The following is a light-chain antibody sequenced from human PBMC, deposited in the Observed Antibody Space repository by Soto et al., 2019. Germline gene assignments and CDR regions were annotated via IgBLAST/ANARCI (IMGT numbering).Light chain of an antibody. CDR2: GAS. J-gene: IGKJ4*01. V-gene: IGKV3D-15*01. CDR3: QQYHDWVT. Sequence: ETVMTQSPGTLSLSPGETATLSCGTSQSVSSNLAWYQHKPGQAPRLLIYGASTRATGIPARFSGSGSGTEFTLTISYLRPEDSAVYFCQQYHDWVTFGGGTKVEI. CDR1: QSVSSN.